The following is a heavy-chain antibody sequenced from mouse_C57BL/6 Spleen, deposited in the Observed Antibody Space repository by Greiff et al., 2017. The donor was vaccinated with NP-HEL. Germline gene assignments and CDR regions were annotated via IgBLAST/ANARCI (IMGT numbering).Heavy chain of an antibody. Sequence: EVHLVESGGGLVKPGASLKLSCAASGFTFSDYGMHWVRQAPEKGLEWVAYISSGSSTIYYADTVKGRFTISRDKTKNTLFLQMTSLRSEDTAMYYCAPYYDYDDGGWTYWGQGTLVTVSA. CDR3: APYYDYDDGGWTY. J-gene: IGHJ3*01. D-gene: IGHD2-4*01. V-gene: IGHV5-17*01. CDR1: GFTFSDYG. CDR2: ISSGSSTI.